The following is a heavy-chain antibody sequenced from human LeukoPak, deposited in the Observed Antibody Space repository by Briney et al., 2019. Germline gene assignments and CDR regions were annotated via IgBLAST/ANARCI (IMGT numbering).Heavy chain of an antibody. Sequence: GRSLRLSCAASGFTFSTYFLHWVRQAPGKGLEWVADIASDGSHTFYVESVKGRFTISRDNSKSTLYLQMNSLRAEDTAVYFCARERQDTILHSGAFDIWGQGTMVTVSS. CDR1: GFTFSTYF. CDR3: ARERQDTILHSGAFDI. J-gene: IGHJ3*02. V-gene: IGHV3-30-3*01. CDR2: IASDGSHT. D-gene: IGHD2-21*01.